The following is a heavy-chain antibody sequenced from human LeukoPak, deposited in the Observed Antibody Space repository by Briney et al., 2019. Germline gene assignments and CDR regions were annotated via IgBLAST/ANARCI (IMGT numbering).Heavy chain of an antibody. CDR2: IRSKAYGGTT. V-gene: IGHV3-49*03. J-gene: IGHJ4*02. CDR1: GFTFGDYA. D-gene: IGHD4-11*01. Sequence: GGSLRLSCTASGFTFGDYAMSWFRQAPGKGLEWVVFIRSKAYGGTTEYAASVKGRFTISRDDSKSIAYLQMNSLKTEDTAVYYCTRRIDDYSNYDPTYFDYWGQGTLVTVSS. CDR3: TRRIDDYSNYDPTYFDY.